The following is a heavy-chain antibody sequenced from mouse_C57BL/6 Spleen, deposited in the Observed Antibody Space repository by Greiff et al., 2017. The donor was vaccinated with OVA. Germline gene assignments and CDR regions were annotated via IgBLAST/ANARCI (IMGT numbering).Heavy chain of an antibody. J-gene: IGHJ4*01. D-gene: IGHD3-3*01. V-gene: IGHV1-54*01. CDR2: INPGSGGT. CDR1: GYAFTNYL. Sequence: VQLQQSGAELVRPGTSVKVSCKASGYAFTNYLIEWVKRRPGQGLEWIGVINPGSGGTNYNEKFKGKATLTADKSSSTAYMQLSSLTSEDSAVYFCARSRGNYAMDYWGQGTSVTVSS. CDR3: ARSRGNYAMDY.